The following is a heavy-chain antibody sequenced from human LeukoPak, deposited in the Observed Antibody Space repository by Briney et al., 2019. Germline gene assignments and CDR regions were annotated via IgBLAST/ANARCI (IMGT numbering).Heavy chain of an antibody. Sequence: PSETLSLTCTVSGGSISSSSYYWGWLRQPPGKGLEWIGSVYYSGTTYYNPSLKSRVTISVDTSKDQFSLKLSSVTAADTAVYYCARAMLRASGYYYYMDVWGKGTTVTVS. CDR3: ARAMLRASGYYYYMDV. V-gene: IGHV4-39*07. J-gene: IGHJ6*03. CDR2: VYYSGTT. CDR1: GGSISSSSYY. D-gene: IGHD3-10*01.